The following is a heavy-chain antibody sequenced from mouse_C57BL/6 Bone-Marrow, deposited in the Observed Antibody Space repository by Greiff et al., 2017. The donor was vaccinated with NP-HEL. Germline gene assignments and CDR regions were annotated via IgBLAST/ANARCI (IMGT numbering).Heavy chain of an antibody. J-gene: IGHJ1*03. D-gene: IGHD1-1*01. Sequence: VQLKESGPGLVKPSQSLSLTCSVTGYSITSGYYWNWIRQFPGNKLEWMGYISYDGSNNYNPSLKNRISITRDTSKNQFFLKLNTVTTEDTATYYCARGTTIYGSSPYWYFDVWGTGTTVTVSS. CDR2: ISYDGSN. CDR3: ARGTTIYGSSPYWYFDV. V-gene: IGHV3-6*01. CDR1: GYSITSGYY.